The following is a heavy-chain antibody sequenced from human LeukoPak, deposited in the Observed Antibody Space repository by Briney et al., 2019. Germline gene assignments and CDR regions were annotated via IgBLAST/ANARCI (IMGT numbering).Heavy chain of an antibody. V-gene: IGHV3-11*04. CDR3: ARDRDSSWYVSYFDL. D-gene: IGHD6-13*01. CDR2: SISGCSI. Sequence: SISGCSIYYADFVKGRFTISRDNAKNSLYLEMTGLRAEDTAVYYCARDRDSSWYVSYFDLWGRGTLVTVSS. J-gene: IGHJ2*01.